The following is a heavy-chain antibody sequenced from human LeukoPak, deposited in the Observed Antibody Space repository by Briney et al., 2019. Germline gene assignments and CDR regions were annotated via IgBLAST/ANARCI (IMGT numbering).Heavy chain of an antibody. V-gene: IGHV3-11*05. D-gene: IGHD4-17*01. Sequence: GGSLRLSCAASGFTFSDYYMSWIRQAPGKGLEWVSYISSSSSYTNYADSVKGRFTISRDNAKNSLYLQMNSLRAEDTAVYYCAKVLGVDYGDPLGFDYWGQGTLVTVSS. CDR1: GFTFSDYY. J-gene: IGHJ4*02. CDR3: AKVLGVDYGDPLGFDY. CDR2: ISSSSSYT.